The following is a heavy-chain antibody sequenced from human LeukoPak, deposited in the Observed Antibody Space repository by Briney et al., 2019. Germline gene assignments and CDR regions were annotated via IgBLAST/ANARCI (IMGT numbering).Heavy chain of an antibody. V-gene: IGHV3-66*04. CDR3: ARRFWDSSSSSGGTFDI. CDR1: GFTVSSNY. J-gene: IGHJ3*02. D-gene: IGHD6-6*01. Sequence: GGSLRLSCAASGFTVSSNYMSWVRQAPGKGLEWVSVIYSGGSTYYADSVKGRFTISRDNSKNTLYLQMNSLRAEDTAVYYCARRFWDSSSSSGGTFDIWGQGTMVTVSS. CDR2: IYSGGST.